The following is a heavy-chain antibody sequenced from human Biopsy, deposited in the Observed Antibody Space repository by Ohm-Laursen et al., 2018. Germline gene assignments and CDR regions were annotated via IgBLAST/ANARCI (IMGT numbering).Heavy chain of an antibody. J-gene: IGHJ6*02. D-gene: IGHD4-17*01. CDR2: IYNLGTST. Sequence: SLRLSCSASGLTFSNYWMHWVRQAPGKGLVWVSHIYNLGTSTNYADSVRGRFTISRDNAKNTLFLQMNSLRVEDTAVYFCARGFGDHLSATDYGMDVWGQGTTVTVSS. CDR1: GLTFSNYW. V-gene: IGHV3-74*01. CDR3: ARGFGDHLSATDYGMDV.